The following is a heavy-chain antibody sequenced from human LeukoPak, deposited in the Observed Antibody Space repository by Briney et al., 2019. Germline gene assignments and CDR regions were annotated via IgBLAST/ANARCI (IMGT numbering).Heavy chain of an antibody. Sequence: SETLSLTCTVSGGSIISFYWSWIRQPPGEGLEWIGYVYYTGSTNYNPSLKSRVTISVDTSKNQFSLKLSSVTAADTAVYFCARNYYGSGSHQLWGQGTLVTVSS. CDR2: VYYTGST. CDR1: GGSIISFY. CDR3: ARNYYGSGSHQL. V-gene: IGHV4-59*01. D-gene: IGHD3-10*01. J-gene: IGHJ4*02.